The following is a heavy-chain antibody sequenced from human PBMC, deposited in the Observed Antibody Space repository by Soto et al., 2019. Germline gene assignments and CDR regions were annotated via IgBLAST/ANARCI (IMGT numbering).Heavy chain of an antibody. Sequence: SVNVSCKSSGGTFSSYSISWVRQAPGQGLEWMGWIIPIFGTANYAQKFQGRVTITADKSTSTAYMELSSLRSEDTAVYYCARFAPVAGDYWGQGTLVTVSS. CDR3: ARFAPVAGDY. J-gene: IGHJ4*02. CDR2: IIPIFGTA. CDR1: GGTFSSYS. D-gene: IGHD6-19*01. V-gene: IGHV1-69*06.